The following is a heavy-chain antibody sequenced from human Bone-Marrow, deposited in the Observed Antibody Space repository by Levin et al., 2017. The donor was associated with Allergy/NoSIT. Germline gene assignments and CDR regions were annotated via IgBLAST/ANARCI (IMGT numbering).Heavy chain of an antibody. Sequence: ASVKVSCKASGYTFTGYYMHWVRQAPGQGLEWMGWINPNSGGTNYAQKFQGRVTMTRDTSISTAYMELSRLRSDDTAVYYCARGWLLYDNWFDPWGQGTLVTVSS. V-gene: IGHV1-2*02. CDR2: INPNSGGT. CDR1: GYTFTGYY. CDR3: ARGWLLYDNWFDP. D-gene: IGHD3-3*01. J-gene: IGHJ5*02.